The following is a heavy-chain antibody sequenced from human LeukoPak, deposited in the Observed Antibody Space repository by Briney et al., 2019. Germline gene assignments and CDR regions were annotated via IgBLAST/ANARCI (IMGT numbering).Heavy chain of an antibody. V-gene: IGHV3-48*04. CDR1: GFTFSGYS. J-gene: IGHJ4*02. CDR3: VRRGDSHESMGY. CDR2: INRASDTT. Sequence: PGGSLRLSCAASGFTFSGYSMNWVRQAPGKGPEWVSYINRASDTTFYADSVKGRFTISRDNAKNSLYLEMNDLRAEDTALYYCVRRGDSHESMGYWGQGTLVTVSS. D-gene: IGHD3-10*01.